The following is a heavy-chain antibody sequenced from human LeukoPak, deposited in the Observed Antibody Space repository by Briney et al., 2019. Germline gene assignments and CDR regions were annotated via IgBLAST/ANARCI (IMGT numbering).Heavy chain of an antibody. D-gene: IGHD6-6*01. Sequence: GGSLRLSCAASGFTFSSYSMNWVRQAPGKGLEWVSSISSSSSYIYYADSVKGRFTISRDNAKNSLYLQMNSLRAEDTAVYYCASGVRFSSSPRHWGQRTLVTVSS. J-gene: IGHJ1*01. CDR1: GFTFSSYS. CDR2: ISSSSSYI. CDR3: ASGVRFSSSPRH. V-gene: IGHV3-21*01.